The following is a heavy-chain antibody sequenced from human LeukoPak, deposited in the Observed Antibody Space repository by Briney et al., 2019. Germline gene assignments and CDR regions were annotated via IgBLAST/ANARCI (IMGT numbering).Heavy chain of an antibody. D-gene: IGHD2-2*01. V-gene: IGHV1-2*02. J-gene: IGHJ5*02. CDR2: INPNSGGT. CDR3: ARVRGYCSSTSCYGENWFDP. CDR1: GYTFTGYY. Sequence: ASVKVSCKASGYTFTGYYMHWVRQAPGQGLEWMGWINPNSGGTNYAQKFQGRVTMTRDTSISTAYMELSRLRSDDTAVYYCARVRGYCSSTSCYGENWFDPWGQGTLVTVSS.